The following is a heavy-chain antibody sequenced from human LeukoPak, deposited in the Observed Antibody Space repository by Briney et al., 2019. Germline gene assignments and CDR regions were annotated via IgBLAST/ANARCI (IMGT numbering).Heavy chain of an antibody. D-gene: IGHD1-26*01. CDR3: TTEGFTGSYYYFDY. CDR2: ISGSGGST. J-gene: IGHJ4*02. V-gene: IGHV3-23*01. CDR1: GFTFSSYA. Sequence: PGGSLRLSCAASGFTFSSYAMSWVRQAPGKGLEWVSAISGSGGSTYYADSVRGRFTISRDNAKNSLYLQMNSLRAEDTAVYYCTTEGFTGSYYYFDYWGQGTLVTVSS.